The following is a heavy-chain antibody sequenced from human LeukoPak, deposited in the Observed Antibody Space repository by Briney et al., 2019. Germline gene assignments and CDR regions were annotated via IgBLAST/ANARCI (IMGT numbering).Heavy chain of an antibody. V-gene: IGHV1-69*13. CDR1: GGTFSSYA. Sequence: VASVKVSCKASGGTFSSYAISWVRQAPGQGLEWMGGIIPIFGTANYAQKFQGRVTITADESTSTAYMELSSLRSEDTAVYYCARAPYGSGVPIDYWGQGTLVTVPS. D-gene: IGHD3-10*01. CDR2: IIPIFGTA. CDR3: ARAPYGSGVPIDY. J-gene: IGHJ4*02.